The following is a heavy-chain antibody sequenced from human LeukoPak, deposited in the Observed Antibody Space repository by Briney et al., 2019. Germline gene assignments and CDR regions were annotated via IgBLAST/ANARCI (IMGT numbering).Heavy chain of an antibody. J-gene: IGHJ4*02. CDR1: GFTSGDYS. D-gene: IGHD3-9*01. V-gene: IGHV3-49*03. CDR2: IRSKGYGGTA. CDR3: TREIRYFDWFQADY. Sequence: GGSLRLSCTTSGFTSGDYSMSWFRQAPGKGLERVGFIRSKGYGGTAEYAASVKGRFTISRDDSNSIAYLQMDSLKTEDTAVYHCTREIRYFDWFQADYWGQGTLVTVSS.